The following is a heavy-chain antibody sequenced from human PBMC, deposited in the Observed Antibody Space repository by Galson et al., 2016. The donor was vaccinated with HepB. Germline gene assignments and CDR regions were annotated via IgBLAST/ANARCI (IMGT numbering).Heavy chain of an antibody. V-gene: IGHV3-23*01. J-gene: IGHJ3*02. Sequence: SLRLSCAAFGFSISIYSMNWVRQAPGKGLEWVSAIRGSGTGTSYTDSVKGRFTISRDNSKNTLYLQMNRLRAEDAAVYYCAKISPVGYNSGWGGSFDIWGRGTMVTVSS. CDR1: GFSISIYS. CDR3: AKISPVGYNSGWGGSFDI. CDR2: IRGSGTGT. D-gene: IGHD6-19*01.